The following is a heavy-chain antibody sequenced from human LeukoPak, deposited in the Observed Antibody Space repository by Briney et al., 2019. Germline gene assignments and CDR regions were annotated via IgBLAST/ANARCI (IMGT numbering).Heavy chain of an antibody. J-gene: IGHJ3*02. CDR3: ARELREAFDI. V-gene: IGHV3-21*01. CDR2: ISSSSSYI. D-gene: IGHD4-17*01. Sequence: GGSLRLSCAASGFTFSSYSTNWVRQAPGKGLEWVSSISSSSSYIYYADSVKGRFTISRDNAKNSLYPQMNSLRAEDTAVYYCARELREAFDIWGQGTMVTVSS. CDR1: GFTFSSYS.